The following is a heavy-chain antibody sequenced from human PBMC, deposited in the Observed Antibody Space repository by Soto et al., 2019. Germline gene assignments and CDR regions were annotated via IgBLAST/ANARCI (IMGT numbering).Heavy chain of an antibody. J-gene: IGHJ4*02. Sequence: GGSLRLSCAASGFTFSSYAMSWVRQAPGKGLEWVSAISGSGGSTYYADSVKGRFTISRDNSKNTLYLQMNSLRAEDTAVYYCAKGRVPAAIPSYYFDYWGQGTLGTVSS. CDR2: ISGSGGST. CDR1: GFTFSSYA. D-gene: IGHD2-2*01. V-gene: IGHV3-23*01. CDR3: AKGRVPAAIPSYYFDY.